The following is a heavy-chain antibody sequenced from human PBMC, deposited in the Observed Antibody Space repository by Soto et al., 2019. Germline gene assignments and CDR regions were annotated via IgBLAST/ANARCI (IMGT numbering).Heavy chain of an antibody. CDR1: GFTFSSYD. CDR2: IGTAGAP. Sequence: PXGSLRLSCLASGFTFSSYDMHWVRQATGKGLEWVSAIGTAGAPYYPGSVKGRFTISRENAKNSLYLQMNSLRDGDTAVYYCARGSTYSGLDVWGQGTTVTVSS. V-gene: IGHV3-13*05. J-gene: IGHJ6*02. CDR3: ARGSTYSGLDV.